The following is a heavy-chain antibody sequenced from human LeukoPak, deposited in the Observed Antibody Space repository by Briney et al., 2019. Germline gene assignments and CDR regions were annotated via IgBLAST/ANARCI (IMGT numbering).Heavy chain of an antibody. CDR3: AREESGGYFDY. CDR1: GYTFTNYY. Sequence: GRSLRLSCAASGYTFTNYYMHWVRQAPGQGLEWMGLINPTGSSTNYAQKFRGRVTMTRDTSATTVYMELSSLRSEDTAVYYCAREESGGYFDYWGQGTLVTVSS. CDR2: INPTGSST. J-gene: IGHJ4*02. D-gene: IGHD2-8*02. V-gene: IGHV1-46*01.